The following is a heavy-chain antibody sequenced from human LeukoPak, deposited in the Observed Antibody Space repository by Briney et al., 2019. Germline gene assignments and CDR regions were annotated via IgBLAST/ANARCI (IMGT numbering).Heavy chain of an antibody. CDR2: SYYNGNT. J-gene: IGHJ6*03. CDR3: ARATSSYFYYMDV. CDR1: GGSITNYY. Sequence: PSETLSLTCTVSGGSITNYYWSWIRQPPGKGLEWIGFSYYNGNTNYNPSLKSRVTISADTSKNQFSLNVSSVTAADTAVYYCARATSSYFYYMDVWGKGTTVTISS. V-gene: IGHV4-59*08. D-gene: IGHD5-12*01.